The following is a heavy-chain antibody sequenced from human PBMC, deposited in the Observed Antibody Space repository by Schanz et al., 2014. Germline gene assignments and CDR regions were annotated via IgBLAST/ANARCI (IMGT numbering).Heavy chain of an antibody. CDR1: GGSSSDCY. V-gene: IGHV4-34*01. Sequence: QVQLQPWGAGLLKASETLSLTCAVYGGSSSDCYWSWIRQPPGKGLEWIGEINHSGGTNYNPSLKSRVTMSVDTSKNQFSLILTSVTAADTAVYYCELITLDRGVRNDYWGQGTLVSVSS. J-gene: IGHJ4*02. CDR2: INHSGGT. D-gene: IGHD3-10*01. CDR3: ELITLDRGVRNDY.